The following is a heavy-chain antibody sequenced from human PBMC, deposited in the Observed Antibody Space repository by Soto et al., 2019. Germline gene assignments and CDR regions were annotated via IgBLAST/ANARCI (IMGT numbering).Heavy chain of an antibody. Sequence: PGGSLRLSCAASGFSFSSDSMGWVRQAPGKGLEWVSSISSSGSCKNYADSVKGRFTISRDNSKNSLYLQMNSLKDEDTAVYYCARDPPTGTTLDWVDSWGQGTLVTVSS. CDR3: ARDPPTGTTLDWVDS. CDR1: GFSFSSDS. D-gene: IGHD1-7*01. J-gene: IGHJ5*01. V-gene: IGHV3-21*01. CDR2: ISSSGSCK.